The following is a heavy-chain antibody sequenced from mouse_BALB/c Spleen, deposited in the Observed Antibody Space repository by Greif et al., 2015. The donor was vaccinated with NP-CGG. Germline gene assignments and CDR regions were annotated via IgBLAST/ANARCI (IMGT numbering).Heavy chain of an antibody. CDR2: IDPYYGGT. V-gene: IGHV1-39*01. J-gene: IGHJ1*01. D-gene: IGHD3-3*01. Sequence: VQLQQSGPELEKPGASVKISCKASGYSFTGYNMNWVKQSNGKSLEWIGNIDPYYGGTSYNQKFKGKATLTVDKSSSAAYMQRKRLTSEESGEYYCARTGGQTYWCVNVWGAGTTITVSS. CDR1: GYSFTGYN. CDR3: ARTGGQTYWCVNV.